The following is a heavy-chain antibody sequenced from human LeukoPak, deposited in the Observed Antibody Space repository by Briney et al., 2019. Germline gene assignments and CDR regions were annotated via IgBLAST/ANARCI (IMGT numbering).Heavy chain of an antibody. D-gene: IGHD3-9*01. CDR1: GFTFSSYA. J-gene: IGHJ4*02. CDR2: VSYDGTNK. V-gene: IGHV3-30*04. CDR3: ARGPPRGDILTGYHDY. Sequence: GGSLRLSCAASGFTFSSYAMHWVRQAPGKGLEWVAVVSYDGTNKYYADSVKGRFTISRDNSKNTLYLQMNGLRAEDTAVYYCARGPPRGDILTGYHDYWGQGTLVTVSS.